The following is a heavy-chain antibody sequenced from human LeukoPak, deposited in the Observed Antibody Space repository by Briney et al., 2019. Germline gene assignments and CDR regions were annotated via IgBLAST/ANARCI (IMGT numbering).Heavy chain of an antibody. CDR3: ARAWSSWYPPYYYYGMDV. V-gene: IGHV4-59*01. CDR1: GGSISSYY. Sequence: PSETLSLTCTVSGGSISSYYWSWIRQPPGKGLEWIGYIYYSGSTNYNPSLKSRVTMSVDTSKNQFSLKLSSVTAADTAVYYCARAWSSWYPPYYYYGMDVWGQGTTVTVSS. CDR2: IYYSGST. J-gene: IGHJ6*02. D-gene: IGHD6-13*01.